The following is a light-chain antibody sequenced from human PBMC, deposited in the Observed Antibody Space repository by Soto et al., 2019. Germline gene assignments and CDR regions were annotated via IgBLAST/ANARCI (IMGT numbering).Light chain of an antibody. CDR3: QQYANWPPYT. CDR1: QSVTFN. Sequence: EIVLTQSPAALSASPGERVILSCKASQSVTFNLAWYQQKPGQAPRLLIHTASTRATGIPARVSGGGSGTECTLTISSLQSVDFAVYFCQQYANWPPYTFGQGTKVEIK. CDR2: TAS. J-gene: IGKJ2*01. V-gene: IGKV3-15*01.